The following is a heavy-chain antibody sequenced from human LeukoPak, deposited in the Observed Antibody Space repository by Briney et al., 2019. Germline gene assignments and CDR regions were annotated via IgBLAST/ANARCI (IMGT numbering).Heavy chain of an antibody. CDR1: GFTFTSSA. Sequence: SVKVSCKASGFTFTSSAVQWVRQARGQRLEWIGWIVVGSGNTNYAQKFQERVTITRDMSTSTAYMELSSLRSEDTAVYYCARGYRSSSRGNWFDPWGQGTLVTVSS. CDR3: ARGYRSSSRGNWFDP. D-gene: IGHD6-13*01. J-gene: IGHJ5*02. CDR2: IVVGSGNT. V-gene: IGHV1-58*01.